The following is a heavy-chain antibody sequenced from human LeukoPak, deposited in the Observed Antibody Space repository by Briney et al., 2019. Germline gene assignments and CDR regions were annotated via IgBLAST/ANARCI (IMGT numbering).Heavy chain of an antibody. CDR2: ISSSSSYI. CDR3: ARARYDFWSGYYTFDY. Sequence: GESLRLSCAASGFTFSSYSMNWVRQAPGKGLEWVSSISSSSSYIYYADSVKGRFTISRDNAKNSLYLQMNSLRAEDTAVYYCARARYDFWSGYYTFDYWGQGTLVTVSS. V-gene: IGHV3-21*01. CDR1: GFTFSSYS. J-gene: IGHJ4*02. D-gene: IGHD3-3*01.